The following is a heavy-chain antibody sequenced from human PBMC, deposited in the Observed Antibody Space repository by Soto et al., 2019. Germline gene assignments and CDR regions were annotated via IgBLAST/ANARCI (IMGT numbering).Heavy chain of an antibody. CDR2: IGGSGSSA. V-gene: IGHV3-23*01. CDR1: GFTFKNFA. CDR3: AKDEVAYNGEWDWFDL. Sequence: VQLLESGGGLVQPGGSLRLSCAASGFTFKNFAVSWVRQAPGKGMEWVSAIGGSGSSANYADSVKGRFTVSRDDFKSTLYLQMSGLRVDDTALYYCAKDEVAYNGEWDWFDLWGQGTLVTVSS. D-gene: IGHD3-10*01. J-gene: IGHJ5*02.